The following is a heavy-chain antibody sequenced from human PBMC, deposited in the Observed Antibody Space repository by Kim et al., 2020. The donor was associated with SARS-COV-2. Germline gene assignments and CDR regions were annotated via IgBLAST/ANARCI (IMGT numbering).Heavy chain of an antibody. Sequence: GGSLRLSCAASGFTFSSYGMHWVRQAPGKGLEWVAVIWYDGSNKYYADSVKGRFAISRDNSKNTLYLQMNSLRAEDTAVYYCARDGVPAESYYYYYGMDVWGQGTTVTVSS. CDR1: GFTFSSYG. D-gene: IGHD2-2*01. CDR2: IWYDGSNK. CDR3: ARDGVPAESYYYYYGMDV. V-gene: IGHV3-33*01. J-gene: IGHJ6*02.